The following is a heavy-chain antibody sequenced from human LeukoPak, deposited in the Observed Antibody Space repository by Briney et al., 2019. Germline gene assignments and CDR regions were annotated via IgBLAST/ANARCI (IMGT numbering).Heavy chain of an antibody. CDR1: GYSFTSYW. V-gene: IGHV5-51*01. CDR3: ARHIVGSGWPLGDY. J-gene: IGHJ4*02. D-gene: IGHD6-19*01. CDR2: IYPGDSDT. Sequence: GESLKISCKGSGYSFTSYWIGWVRQMPGKGLEWMGNIYPGDSDTRYSPSFQGQVTISADKSLSTPYLQWSSLKASDTAMYYCARHIVGSGWPLGDYWGQGTLVTVSS.